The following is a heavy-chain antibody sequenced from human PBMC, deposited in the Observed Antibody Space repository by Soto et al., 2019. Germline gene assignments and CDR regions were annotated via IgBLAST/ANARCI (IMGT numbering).Heavy chain of an antibody. CDR2: TYYRSKWYN. V-gene: IGHV6-1*01. D-gene: IGHD3-10*01. CDR1: GDSVSSNSAA. J-gene: IGHJ6*02. Sequence: PSQTLSLTCAISGDSVSSNSAAWNWIRQSPSRGLEWLGRTYYRSKWYNDYAVSVKSRITINPDTSKNQFSLQLNSVTPEDTAVYYCARLYYGSGSQVYYCYGMDVWGQGTTVTVSS. CDR3: ARLYYGSGSQVYYCYGMDV.